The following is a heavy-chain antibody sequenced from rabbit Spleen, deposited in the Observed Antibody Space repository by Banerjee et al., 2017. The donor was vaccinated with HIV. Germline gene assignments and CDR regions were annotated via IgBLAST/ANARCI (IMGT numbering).Heavy chain of an antibody. J-gene: IGHJ6*01. Sequence: QEQLEESGGGLVKPEGSLTLTCKASGFSFSDRDVMCWVRQAPGKGLEWIACIAGSASAFTYSATWAKGRFTISKTSSTTVTLQMTSLTVADTATYFCARDTGSSFSSYGMDLWGPGTLVTVS. V-gene: IGHV1S45*01. CDR1: GFSFSDRDV. D-gene: IGHD8-1*01. CDR3: ARDTGSSFSSYGMDL. CDR2: IAGSASAFT.